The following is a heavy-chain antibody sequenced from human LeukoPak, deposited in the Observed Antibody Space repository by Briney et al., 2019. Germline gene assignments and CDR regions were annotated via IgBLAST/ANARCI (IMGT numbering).Heavy chain of an antibody. V-gene: IGHV4-59*01. CDR2: IYYSGST. CDR3: ARGPLPGFDY. CDR1: GGSISSYY. Sequence: SETLSLTCSVSGGSISSYYWSWIRQPPGKGLEWIGYIYYSGSTNYNPSLKSRVTISVDTSKNQFSLKLSSVTAADTAVYYCARGPLPGFDYWGQGTLVTVSS. J-gene: IGHJ4*02. D-gene: IGHD1-14*01.